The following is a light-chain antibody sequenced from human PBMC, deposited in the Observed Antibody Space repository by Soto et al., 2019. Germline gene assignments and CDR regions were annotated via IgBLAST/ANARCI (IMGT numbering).Light chain of an antibody. CDR1: RSDIGSNF. CDR2: NSN. Sequence: QSALSQPPSASGTPGQTVIISCSGSRSDIGSNFVNWYQHLPGTAPKLLIYNSNQRPSGVPDRFSGSKSGTSASLAISGLQSEDEADYYCAAWDDSLTGPVFATGTKVTVL. CDR3: AAWDDSLTGPV. V-gene: IGLV1-44*01. J-gene: IGLJ1*01.